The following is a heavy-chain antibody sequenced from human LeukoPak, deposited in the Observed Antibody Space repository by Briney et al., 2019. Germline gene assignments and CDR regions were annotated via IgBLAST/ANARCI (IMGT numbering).Heavy chain of an antibody. CDR3: ARRDYGGNLDY. CDR1: GYSISSGYY. CDR2: IYHSGST. J-gene: IGHJ4*02. Sequence: PSETLSLTCAVSGYSISSGYYWGWIRQPPGKGLEWIGSIYHSGSTYYNPSLKSRVTISVDTSKNQFSLKLSSVTAADTAVYYCARRDYGGNLDYWGQGTLVTVSS. D-gene: IGHD4-23*01. V-gene: IGHV4-38-2*01.